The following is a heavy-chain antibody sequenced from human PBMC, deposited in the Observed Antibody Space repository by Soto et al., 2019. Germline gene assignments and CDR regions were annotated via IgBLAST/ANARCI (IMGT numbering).Heavy chain of an antibody. J-gene: IGHJ4*02. Sequence: ASVKVSCKASGGTFSSYTISWVRQAPGQGLEWMGRIIPILGIANYAQKFQGRVTITADESTSTAYMELSSLRSEDTAVYYCASGDFWSGYYKSWGQGTLVTVSS. CDR2: IIPILGIA. D-gene: IGHD3-3*01. CDR1: GGTFSSYT. CDR3: ASGDFWSGYYKS. V-gene: IGHV1-69*02.